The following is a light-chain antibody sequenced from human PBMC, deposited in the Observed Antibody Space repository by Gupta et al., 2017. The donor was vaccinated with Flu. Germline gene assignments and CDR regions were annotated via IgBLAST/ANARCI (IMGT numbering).Light chain of an antibody. Sequence: TVVTQEPSLTVSPGGTVTLTCASSTGAVTSSYYPNWFQQKPGQAPRALISSTTNKHTWTPDRFSGSLRGGKAALTLSGVQPEDEADYYCLLYYGGAVIFGGGTKLTVL. CDR3: LLYYGGAVI. CDR2: STT. J-gene: IGLJ2*01. V-gene: IGLV7-43*01. CDR1: TGAVTSSYY.